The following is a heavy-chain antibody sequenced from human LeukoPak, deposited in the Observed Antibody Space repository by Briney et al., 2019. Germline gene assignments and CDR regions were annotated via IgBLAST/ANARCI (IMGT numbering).Heavy chain of an antibody. CDR1: GFTFSSYE. Sequence: GGSLRLSCAASGFTFSSYEMNWVRQAPGKGLEWVSYISSSGSTIYYADSVKGRFTISRDNAKNSLYLQMNSLRDEDTAVYYCAKVAKYYYGPETYYFFEQWGQGTPVTASS. J-gene: IGHJ4*02. CDR3: AKVAKYYYGPETYYFFEQ. V-gene: IGHV3-48*03. D-gene: IGHD3-10*01. CDR2: ISSSGSTI.